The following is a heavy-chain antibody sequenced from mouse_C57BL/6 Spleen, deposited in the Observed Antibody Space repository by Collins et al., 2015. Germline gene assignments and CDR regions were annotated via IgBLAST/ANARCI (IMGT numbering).Heavy chain of an antibody. CDR2: IYPGDGDT. Sequence: KISCKASGYAFSNYWVNWVKQRPEKGLEWIGQIYPGDGDTNYNGKFKGKATLTADKSSSTAYMQLSSLTSEDSAVYFCARGAYWGQGTTLTVSS. CDR1: GYAFSNYW. J-gene: IGHJ2*01. V-gene: IGHV1-80*01. CDR3: ARGAY.